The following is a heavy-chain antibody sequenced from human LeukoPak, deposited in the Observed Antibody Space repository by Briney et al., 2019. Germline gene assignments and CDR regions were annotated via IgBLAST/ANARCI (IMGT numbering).Heavy chain of an antibody. J-gene: IGHJ3*02. D-gene: IGHD2-2*01. Sequence: GRSLRLSCAASGFTFSSYSMNWVRQAPGKGLEWVSSISSSSSYIYYADSVKGRFTISRDNAKNSLYLQMNSLRAEDTAVYYCARIDIAVASAFILDAFGIWGQGTMVTVSS. CDR2: ISSSSSYI. V-gene: IGHV3-21*01. CDR3: ARIDIAVASAFILDAFGI. CDR1: GFTFSSYS.